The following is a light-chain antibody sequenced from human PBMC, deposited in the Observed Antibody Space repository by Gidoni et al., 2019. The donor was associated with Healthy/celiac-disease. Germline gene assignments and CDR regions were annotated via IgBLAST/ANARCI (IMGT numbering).Light chain of an antibody. V-gene: IGKV1-5*03. J-gene: IGKJ1*01. CDR1: HSISSW. CDR2: KAS. CDR3: QQYNSYSWA. Sequence: IHITQSPSTLSASVGDRVTITCRASHSISSWLAWYQQKPGKAPKLLIYKASMLESGVPSRCSGSGSGTEFTITSSSLQPDDFATYYCQQYNSYSWAFGQGTKVEIK.